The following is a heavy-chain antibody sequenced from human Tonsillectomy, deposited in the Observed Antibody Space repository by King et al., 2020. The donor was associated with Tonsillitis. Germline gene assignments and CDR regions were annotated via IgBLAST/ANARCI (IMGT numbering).Heavy chain of an antibody. D-gene: IGHD1-14*01. Sequence: ITLKESGPTLVKPTQTLTLTCTVSGFSLNTDGVGVAWIRQPPGKALEWLAIIYLDDDKNYTSSLRRRLTITKETSKNQVVLTMTNMDPADTGTYYCARAGYRTTHHVYGDWFDPWGQGTLVTVSS. J-gene: IGHJ5*02. CDR3: ARAGYRTTHHVYGDWFDP. V-gene: IGHV2-5*02. CDR1: GFSLNTDGVG. CDR2: IYLDDDK.